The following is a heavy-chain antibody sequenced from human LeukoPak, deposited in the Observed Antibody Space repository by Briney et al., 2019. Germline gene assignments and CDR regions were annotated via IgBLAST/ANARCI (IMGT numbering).Heavy chain of an antibody. D-gene: IGHD3-3*01. CDR3: ARIGRLRFLEWLQTLPEFDY. CDR2: ISYDGSNK. Sequence: PGRSLRLSCAAPGFTFSSYAMHWVRQAPGKGLEWVAVISYDGSNKYYADSVKGRFTISRDNSKNTLYLQMNSLRAEDTAVYYCARIGRLRFLEWLQTLPEFDYWGQGTLVTVSS. CDR1: GFTFSSYA. V-gene: IGHV3-30-3*01. J-gene: IGHJ4*02.